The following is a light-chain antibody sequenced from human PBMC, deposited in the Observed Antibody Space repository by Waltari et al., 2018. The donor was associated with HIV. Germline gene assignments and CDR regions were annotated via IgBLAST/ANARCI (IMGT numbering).Light chain of an antibody. V-gene: IGLV1-47*01. J-gene: IGLJ3*02. CDR1: KSNLGNHF. CDR2: RND. CDR3: VSWDDNLRHWV. Sequence: QPKMTQAPSASKTPGQRITMSCSGSKSNLGNHFIYWYQQIPGAAPKLVMARNDRRPAGVPDRFSGTKSGTSAFLAITDLRLDDEATYVCVSWDDNLRHWVFGGGTKLTVL.